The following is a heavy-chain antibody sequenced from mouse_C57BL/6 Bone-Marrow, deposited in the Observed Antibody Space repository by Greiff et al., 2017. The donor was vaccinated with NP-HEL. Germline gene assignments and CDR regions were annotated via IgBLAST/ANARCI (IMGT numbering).Heavy chain of an antibody. CDR3: ARSGLLGHLGYARDY. CDR1: GYTFTSYW. D-gene: IGHD2-13*01. CDR2: IDPSDSYT. Sequence: VQLQQPGAELVMPGASVKLSCKASGYTFTSYWMHWVKQRPGQGLEWIGEIDPSDSYTNYNQKFKGKSTLTVDKSSSTAYMQLSSLTSEDSAVYYCARSGLLGHLGYARDYWGQGTSVTASS. V-gene: IGHV1-69*01. J-gene: IGHJ4*01.